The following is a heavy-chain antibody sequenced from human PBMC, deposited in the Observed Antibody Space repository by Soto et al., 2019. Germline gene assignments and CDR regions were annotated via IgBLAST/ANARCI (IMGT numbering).Heavy chain of an antibody. D-gene: IGHD3-16*01. CDR2: ITGSSDYT. CDR1: GFIFSSYA. CDR3: AKAQTTSAHYALDY. Sequence: GGSLRLSCEASGFIFSSYAMNWVRQAPGKGLQWVSSITGSSDYTSYIASVKGRFTISRDNSKNTVYLHMNSLRAEDTAVYFCAKAQTTSAHYALDYWSQGTLVTVSS. J-gene: IGHJ4*02. V-gene: IGHV3-23*01.